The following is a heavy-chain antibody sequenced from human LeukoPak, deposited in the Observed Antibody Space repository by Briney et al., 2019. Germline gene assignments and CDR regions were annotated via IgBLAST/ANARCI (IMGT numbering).Heavy chain of an antibody. D-gene: IGHD1-1*01. V-gene: IGHV1-2*06. CDR2: INPNSGGT. Sequence: GASVKVSCKASGYTFTGYYIHWVRQAPGQGLEWIGRINPNSGGTNYAQTFQGRVTMTEDTSTDTAYMELSSLRSEDTAVYYCATDEAGGSQRPLDYWGQGTLVTVSS. CDR3: ATDEAGGSQRPLDY. J-gene: IGHJ4*02. CDR1: GYTFTGYY.